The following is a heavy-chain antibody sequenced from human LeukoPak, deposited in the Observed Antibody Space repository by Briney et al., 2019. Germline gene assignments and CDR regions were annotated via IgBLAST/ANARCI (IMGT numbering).Heavy chain of an antibody. V-gene: IGHV3-23*01. Sequence: GGSLRLSCASSGFTFSSYAMSWVRQAPGKGLEWVSVISGGGTSTYYADSVKDRFTVSKDNPRNSLYLQMNSLIAQDRAVYYCAKTFIAVANPIDYWGQGTPVTAYS. CDR1: GFTFSSYA. CDR3: AKTFIAVANPIDY. J-gene: IGHJ4*02. D-gene: IGHD6-19*01. CDR2: ISGGGTST.